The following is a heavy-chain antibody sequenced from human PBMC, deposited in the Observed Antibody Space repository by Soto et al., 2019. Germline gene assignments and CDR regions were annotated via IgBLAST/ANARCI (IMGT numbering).Heavy chain of an antibody. CDR2: INHSGST. V-gene: IGHV4-34*01. J-gene: IGHJ5*02. Sequence: QVQLQQWGAGMLKPSETLSLTCAVYGGSFSGYYWSWIRQPPGKGLEWIGEINHSGSTNYNPSLKTRVTLSVYTSTNQFSLKLGSVTAADTAVYYCARCSRCLRYFDWSARWFDPWGPRTLVTVSS. D-gene: IGHD3-9*01. CDR3: ARCSRCLRYFDWSARWFDP. CDR1: GGSFSGYY.